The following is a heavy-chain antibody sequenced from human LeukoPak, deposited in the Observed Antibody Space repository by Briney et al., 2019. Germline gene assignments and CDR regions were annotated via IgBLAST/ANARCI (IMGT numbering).Heavy chain of an antibody. V-gene: IGHV3-48*01. CDR3: ARGYKREYSSSSG. Sequence: GGSLRLSCAASGFTFSSYAMSWARQAPGKGLEWVSYINSSSSTIYYADSVKGRFTISRDNAKNSLYLQMNSLRAEDTAVYYCARGYKREYSSSSGWGQGTLVTVSS. CDR1: GFTFSSYA. J-gene: IGHJ4*02. D-gene: IGHD6-6*01. CDR2: INSSSSTI.